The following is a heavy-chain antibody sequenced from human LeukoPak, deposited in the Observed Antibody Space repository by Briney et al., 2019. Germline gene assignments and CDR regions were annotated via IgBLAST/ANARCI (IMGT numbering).Heavy chain of an antibody. V-gene: IGHV1-46*02. Sequence: GASVKVSCKASAYTFNSYLLHWVRQAPGHGLEWMGMIDPSGGSTDYAQKFQGRVIMTRDTSTTTVYMELGSLRSEDTAVYYCARDLGLRGVTNWFDPWGQGTLVIVSS. J-gene: IGHJ5*02. CDR3: ARDLGLRGVTNWFDP. CDR1: AYTFNSYL. CDR2: IDPSGGST. D-gene: IGHD3-10*01.